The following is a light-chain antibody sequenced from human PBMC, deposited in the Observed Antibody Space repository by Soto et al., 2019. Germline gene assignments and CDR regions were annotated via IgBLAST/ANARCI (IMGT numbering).Light chain of an antibody. V-gene: IGKV1-33*01. CDR3: QQYDNTPPT. CDR1: QDISNS. J-gene: IGKJ4*01. Sequence: DIQMTQSPSSLSASVGDRVTITCQASQDISNSLNWYQQKPGKAPRLLIYDASRLETGVPSRFSGSGLGTDFTFTINTVQPEDFATYFCQQYDNTPPTFGGGTKLDIK. CDR2: DAS.